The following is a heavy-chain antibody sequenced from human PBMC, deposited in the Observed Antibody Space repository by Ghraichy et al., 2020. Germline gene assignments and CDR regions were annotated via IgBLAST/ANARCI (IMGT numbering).Heavy chain of an antibody. Sequence: SETLSLTCAVYGGSFSGYYWSWIRQPPGKGLEWIGEINHSGSTNYNPSLKSRVTISVDTSKNQFSLKLSSVTAADTAVYYCARAVGYDFWSGYYSPYNWFDPWGQGTLVTVSS. CDR3: ARAVGYDFWSGYYSPYNWFDP. D-gene: IGHD3-3*01. CDR2: INHSGST. CDR1: GGSFSGYY. V-gene: IGHV4-34*01. J-gene: IGHJ5*02.